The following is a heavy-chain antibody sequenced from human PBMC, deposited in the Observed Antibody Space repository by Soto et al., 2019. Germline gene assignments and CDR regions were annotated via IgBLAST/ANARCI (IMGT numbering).Heavy chain of an antibody. Sequence: QVQLVESGGGVVQPGGSLRLSCAASGFTFSNYAMHWVRQAPGKGLEWVADITKNGRNKDYADSVKGRLAISRDNSKNTLELQMNSLRVEDTAMYYCGRCNGDDCHSPFDYWGRGTLVTVSS. D-gene: IGHD2-8*01. V-gene: IGHV3-30*03. J-gene: IGHJ4*02. CDR2: ITKNGRNK. CDR1: GFTFSNYA. CDR3: GRCNGDDCHSPFDY.